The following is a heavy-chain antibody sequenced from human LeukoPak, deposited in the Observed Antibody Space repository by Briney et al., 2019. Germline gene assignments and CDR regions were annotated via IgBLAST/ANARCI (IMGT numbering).Heavy chain of an antibody. CDR2: INPDSGGI. Sequence: ASVKVSCKASGYTFTDFYIHWVRQAPRQGLEWMGWINPDSGGIVYAQKFQGRVIMTRDTSISTAYMELTRLRSDDTAVYYCATPGRYDSSLLAGHWGQGTLVTVSS. J-gene: IGHJ4*02. V-gene: IGHV1-2*02. CDR1: GYTFTDFY. D-gene: IGHD3-22*01. CDR3: ATPGRYDSSLLAGH.